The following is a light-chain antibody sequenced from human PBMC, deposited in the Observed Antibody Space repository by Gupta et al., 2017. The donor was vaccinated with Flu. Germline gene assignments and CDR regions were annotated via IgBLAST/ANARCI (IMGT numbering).Light chain of an antibody. CDR3: QQEDSAPFT. J-gene: IGKJ3*01. CDR1: QSGFVNSKNKNF. CDR2: WAS. Sequence: SLGERATINCKSSQSGFVNSKNKNFLAWYRQKPGQAPKLLIYWASTRESGVPDRFSGSGSGTDFTLTINSLQAEDVAVYYCQQEDSAPFTFGHGTKVDIK. V-gene: IGKV4-1*01.